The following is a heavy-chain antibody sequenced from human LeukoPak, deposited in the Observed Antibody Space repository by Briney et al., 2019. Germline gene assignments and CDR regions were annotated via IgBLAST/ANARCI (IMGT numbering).Heavy chain of an antibody. D-gene: IGHD3-22*01. J-gene: IGHJ4*02. Sequence: PGGSLRLSCGASGLTFSSYGMHWVRQAPGKGLEWVAVISYDGSNKYYADSVRGRFTISRDNSKNTLYLQMNSLRAEDTAVYYCVKDRGRSGDKYDSCDYWGQGTLVTVSS. V-gene: IGHV3-30*18. CDR1: GLTFSSYG. CDR2: ISYDGSNK. CDR3: VKDRGRSGDKYDSCDY.